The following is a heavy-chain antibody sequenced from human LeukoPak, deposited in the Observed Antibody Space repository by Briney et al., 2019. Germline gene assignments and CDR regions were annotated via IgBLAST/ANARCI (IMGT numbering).Heavy chain of an antibody. Sequence: GGSLRLSCAASGFTFRSNGMTWIRQVPGKGLQWVSAILGSGGSTYYADSVKGRFTISRDNSKNTLYLQMNSLRAEDTAVYYCAKSGYNRFDYWGQGTLVTVSS. J-gene: IGHJ4*02. CDR2: ILGSGGST. CDR3: AKSGYNRFDY. CDR1: GFTFRSNG. D-gene: IGHD5-24*01. V-gene: IGHV3-23*01.